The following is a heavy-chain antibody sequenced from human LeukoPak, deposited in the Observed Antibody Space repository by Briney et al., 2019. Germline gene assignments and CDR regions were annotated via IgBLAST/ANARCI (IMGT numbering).Heavy chain of an antibody. CDR1: GYTFTGYY. CDR3: ATGCSSTSCHLDYYYYMDV. V-gene: IGHV1-2*02. CDR2: INPNSGGT. D-gene: IGHD2-2*01. J-gene: IGHJ6*03. Sequence: ASVKVSCKASGYTFTGYYMHWVRQAPGQGLEWMGWINPNSGGTNYAQKFQGRVTMTRDTSISTAYMELSRLRSDDTAVYYCATGCSSTSCHLDYYYYMDVWGKGTTVTVSS.